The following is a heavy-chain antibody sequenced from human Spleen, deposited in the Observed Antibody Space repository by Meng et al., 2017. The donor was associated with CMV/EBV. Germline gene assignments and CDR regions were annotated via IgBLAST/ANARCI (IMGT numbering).Heavy chain of an antibody. D-gene: IGHD1-26*01. V-gene: IGHV3-15*01. CDR3: TTVPSGVGATI. Sequence: GGSLRLSCAASGFTFTHAWMSWVRQAPGKGLEWVGRIKSKTDGGTTDYAAPVKGRFTISRDDSKNTLYLQMNSLKTEDTAVYYCTTVPSGVGATIWGQGTLVTVSS. J-gene: IGHJ4*02. CDR2: IKSKTDGGTT. CDR1: GFTFTHAW.